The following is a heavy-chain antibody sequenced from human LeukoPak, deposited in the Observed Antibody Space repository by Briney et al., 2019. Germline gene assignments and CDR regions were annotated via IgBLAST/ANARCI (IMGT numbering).Heavy chain of an antibody. CDR1: GYSISSGYY. CDR3: ARASGSYGSGSYYHYGMDV. Sequence: PSETLSLTCAVSGYSISSGYYWGWIRQPPGKGLEWIGSIFHSGSTCYNPSLKSRVNMSVDTSKNQISLKLSSVTAADTAVYYCARASGSYGSGSYYHYGMDVWGKGTTVTVSS. D-gene: IGHD3-10*01. CDR2: IFHSGST. V-gene: IGHV4-38-2*01. J-gene: IGHJ6*04.